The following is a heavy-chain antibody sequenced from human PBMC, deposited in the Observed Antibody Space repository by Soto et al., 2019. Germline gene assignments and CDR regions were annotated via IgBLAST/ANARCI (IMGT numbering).Heavy chain of an antibody. CDR3: ARVQYYASGSYNY. D-gene: IGHD3-10*01. V-gene: IGHV1-3*01. CDR1: GYTFTTYS. J-gene: IGHJ4*02. CDR2: INAGNGDT. Sequence: ASVKVSCKASGYTFTTYSMHWVRQAPGQRLEWMGCINAGNGDTQYSQKFQGRVTITRDTSASTAYMELSSLRSEDTAVYYCARVQYYASGSYNYWGRGTLVTVSS.